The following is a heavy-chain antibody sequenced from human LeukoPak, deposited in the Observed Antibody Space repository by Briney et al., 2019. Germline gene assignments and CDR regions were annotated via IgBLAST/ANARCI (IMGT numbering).Heavy chain of an antibody. J-gene: IGHJ4*02. CDR1: GGTFSSYA. D-gene: IGHD7-27*01. CDR3: ARGPPNWGYDY. Sequence: ASVKVSCKASGGTFSSYAISWVRQAPGQGLEWMGGIIPIFGTANYAQKFQSRVTITADESTSTAYMELSSLRSEDTAVYYCARGPPNWGYDYWGPGTLVTVSS. CDR2: IIPIFGTA. V-gene: IGHV1-69*13.